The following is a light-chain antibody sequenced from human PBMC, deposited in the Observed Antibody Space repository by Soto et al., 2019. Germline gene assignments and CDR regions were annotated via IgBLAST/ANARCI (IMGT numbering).Light chain of an antibody. Sequence: DIQLTPSTATQSASVGDRVPITCRASQSNSTWWAWYPQKPGKAPNLLIYDVSNLASGVPSMFSGSGSGTESTLTIRSLQPDDFATYFCQHYNSQWTFGQGTKVDIK. J-gene: IGKJ1*01. CDR2: DVS. V-gene: IGKV1-5*01. CDR3: QHYNSQWT. CDR1: QSNSTW.